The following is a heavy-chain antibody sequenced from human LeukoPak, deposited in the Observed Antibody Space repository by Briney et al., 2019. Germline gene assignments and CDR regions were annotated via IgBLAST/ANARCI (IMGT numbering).Heavy chain of an antibody. Sequence: GESLKISCKGSGYRFTNYWIGWVRQMPGKGLEWMGIIYPGDSDTRYSPSFQGQVTISADKSISTAYLQWNSLKASDTAMYYCARLENGDYFDYWGQGTLVTVSS. CDR2: IYPGDSDT. CDR1: GYRFTNYW. D-gene: IGHD4-17*01. CDR3: ARLENGDYFDY. V-gene: IGHV5-51*01. J-gene: IGHJ4*02.